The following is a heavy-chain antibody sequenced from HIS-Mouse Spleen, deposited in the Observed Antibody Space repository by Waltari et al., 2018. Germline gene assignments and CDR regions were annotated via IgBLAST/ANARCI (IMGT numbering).Heavy chain of an antibody. Sequence: QLQLQESGPGLVKPSETLSLTCTVPGGSISSSSYYRGWIRQPPGKGLEWIGSIYSSGSTYYNPSLKSRVTISVDTSKNQFSLKLSSVTAADTAVYYCAREIPYSSSWYDWYFDLWGRGTLVTVSS. CDR3: AREIPYSSSWYDWYFDL. J-gene: IGHJ2*01. CDR1: GGSISSSSYY. D-gene: IGHD6-13*01. CDR2: IYSSGST. V-gene: IGHV4-39*07.